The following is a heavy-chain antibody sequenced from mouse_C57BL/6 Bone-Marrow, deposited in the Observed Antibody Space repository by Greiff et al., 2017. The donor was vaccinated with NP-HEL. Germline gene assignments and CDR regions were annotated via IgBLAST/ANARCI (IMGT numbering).Heavy chain of an antibody. J-gene: IGHJ1*03. CDR2: IDPSDSYT. CDR1: GYTFTSYW. CDR3: ARSGDYYGSSYVGYFDV. D-gene: IGHD1-1*01. V-gene: IGHV1-50*01. Sequence: QVQLQQPGAELVKPGASVKLSCKASGYTFTSYWMQWVKQRPGQGLEWIGEIDPSDSYTNYNQKFKGKATLTVDSSSSTAYMPLSSLTSEDSAVYYCARSGDYYGSSYVGYFDVWGTGTTVTVSS.